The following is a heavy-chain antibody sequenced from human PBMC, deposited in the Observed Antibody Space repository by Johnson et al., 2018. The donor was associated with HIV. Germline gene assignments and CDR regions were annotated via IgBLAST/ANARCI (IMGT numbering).Heavy chain of an antibody. J-gene: IGHJ3*02. V-gene: IGHV3-20*04. D-gene: IGHD1-26*01. CDR3: ARTLKWELGLPDWDAFDI. CDR1: GFTFDDYG. Sequence: EVQLVESGGGVVRSGGSLRLSCAASGFTFDDYGMSWVRQAPGKGLEWVSGINCNGGRTGYTDSVNGRFTISRDNARNSLYLQMNSLRAEDTALYYCARTLKWELGLPDWDAFDIWGQGTMVTVSS. CDR2: INCNGGRT.